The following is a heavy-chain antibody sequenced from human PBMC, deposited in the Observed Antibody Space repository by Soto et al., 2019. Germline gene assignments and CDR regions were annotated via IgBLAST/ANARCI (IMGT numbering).Heavy chain of an antibody. D-gene: IGHD2-2*01. CDR3: ARFVRSCSATTCSTRADV. Sequence: SGTLCLICAVCVGFVKIDSHSLTWIRQTRGKRLEWIGFIYSGGSTKNPSLRSRVTMSVDTSKNQFSLKLRSVIVADTAVYHCARFVRSCSATTCSTRADVWGQGITVTVSS. J-gene: IGHJ6*02. V-gene: IGHV4-61*01. CDR1: VGFVKIDSHS. CDR2: IYSGGST.